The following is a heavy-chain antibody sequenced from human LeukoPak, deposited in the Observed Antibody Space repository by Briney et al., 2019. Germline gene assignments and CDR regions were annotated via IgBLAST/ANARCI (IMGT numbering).Heavy chain of an antibody. CDR1: VYTFTGYY. D-gene: IGHD5-18*01. V-gene: IGHV1-2*02. Sequence: ASVKVSCKTSVYTFTGYYMYWVRQAPGHGLEWMGWIYPDSGDTKYAQNFEGRVTMTRDTSISTAYMELRSLRSDDTAVYYCARDGDSPMVEFDYWGQGTLITVSS. J-gene: IGHJ4*02. CDR3: ARDGDSPMVEFDY. CDR2: IYPDSGDT.